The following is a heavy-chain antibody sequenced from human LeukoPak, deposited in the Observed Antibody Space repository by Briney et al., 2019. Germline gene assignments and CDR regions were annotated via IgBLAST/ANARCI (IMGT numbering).Heavy chain of an antibody. V-gene: IGHV3-48*04. CDR1: GFTFSSYS. CDR2: ITSSSSTI. J-gene: IGHJ5*02. D-gene: IGHD3-10*01. CDR3: VRGEYPGSGSYSFDP. Sequence: PGGSLRLSCAASGFTFSSYSMNWVRQAPGKGLEWISFITSSSSTIYYADSVKGRFTISRDNAKNSLYLQMYSLRAEDTAVYYCVRGEYPGSGSYSFDPWGQGTLVTVSS.